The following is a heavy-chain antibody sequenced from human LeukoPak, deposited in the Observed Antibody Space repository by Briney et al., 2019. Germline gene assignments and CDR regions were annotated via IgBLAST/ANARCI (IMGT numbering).Heavy chain of an antibody. CDR2: TRNEANIYTT. Sequence: PGGSLRLSCAASGFIFSDHYMDWVRQAPGKGLEWVGRTRNEANIYTTKYAASVKGRFTISRDDSKNTLYLQMNSLKTEDTAVYYCTTGIAAAGTIDYWGQGTLVTVSS. V-gene: IGHV3-72*01. J-gene: IGHJ4*02. CDR3: TTGIAAAGTIDY. D-gene: IGHD6-13*01. CDR1: GFIFSDHY.